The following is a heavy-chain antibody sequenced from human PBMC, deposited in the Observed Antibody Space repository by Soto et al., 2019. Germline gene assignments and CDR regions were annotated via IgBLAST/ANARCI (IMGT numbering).Heavy chain of an antibody. CDR2: IYSGGST. D-gene: IGHD6-13*01. V-gene: IGHV3-66*01. CDR3: ARGSTSSPAPIDY. J-gene: IGHJ4*02. CDR1: GFTVGSNY. Sequence: TGGSLRLSCAASGFTVGSNYMSWVRQAPGKGLEWVSVIYSGGSTYYADSVKGRFTISRDNSKNTLYLQVSSLRAEDTAVYYCARGSTSSPAPIDYWGQGTLVTVSS.